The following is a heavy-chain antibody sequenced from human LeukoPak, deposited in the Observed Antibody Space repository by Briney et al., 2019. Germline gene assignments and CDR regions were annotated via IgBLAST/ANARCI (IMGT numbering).Heavy chain of an antibody. CDR2: ISGSGGST. CDR1: GFTFSSYG. Sequence: GGSLRLSCAASGFTFSSYGMSWVRQAPGKGLEWVSAISGSGGSTYYADSVKGRFTISRDNSKNTLYLQMNSLRAEDTAVYYCAKGTLGYCSSTSCHQTYYFDYWGQGTLVTVSS. J-gene: IGHJ4*02. D-gene: IGHD2-2*01. CDR3: AKGTLGYCSSTSCHQTYYFDY. V-gene: IGHV3-23*01.